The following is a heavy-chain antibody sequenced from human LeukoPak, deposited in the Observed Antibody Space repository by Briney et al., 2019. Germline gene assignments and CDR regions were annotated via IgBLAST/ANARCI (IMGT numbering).Heavy chain of an antibody. CDR1: GFTFSSYW. J-gene: IGHJ3*02. V-gene: IGHV3-7*01. D-gene: IGHD1-20*01. Sequence: PGGSLRLSCAASGFTFSSYWMSWVRQAPGKGLEWVANIKQDGSEKYYVDSVKGRFNISRDNAKNSLYLQMNSLRAEDTAVYYCARDYSITGTNGAFDIWGQGTMVTVSS. CDR2: IKQDGSEK. CDR3: ARDYSITGTNGAFDI.